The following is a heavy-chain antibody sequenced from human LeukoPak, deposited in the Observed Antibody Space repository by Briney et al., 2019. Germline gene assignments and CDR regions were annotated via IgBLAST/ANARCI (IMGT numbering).Heavy chain of an antibody. CDR2: IYYSGST. Sequence: SETLSLTCTVSGSSISSGGYYWGWIRQPPGKGLEWIGSIYYSGSTYYNPSLKSRVTISVDTSKNQFSLKLSSVTAADTAVYYCASPGGGPADYWGQGTLVTVSS. CDR1: GSSISSGGYY. CDR3: ASPGGGPADY. J-gene: IGHJ4*02. D-gene: IGHD3-16*01. V-gene: IGHV4-39*01.